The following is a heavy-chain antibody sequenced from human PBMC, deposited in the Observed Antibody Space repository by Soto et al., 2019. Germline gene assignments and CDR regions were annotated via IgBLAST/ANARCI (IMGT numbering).Heavy chain of an antibody. Sequence: QVQLVQSGAEVKKPGASVNVSYKASGYTFTVYYMHWVRQATGQGLEWMGWINPKSGGTMYPQKLQRRHSMTGHTTITPASMPLTRLRSDDTDVYYCGRDLGKGGGSASFDYSGKGTLVTV. CDR1: GYTFTVYY. V-gene: IGHV1-2*02. J-gene: IGHJ4*02. D-gene: IGHD1-26*01. CDR2: INPKSGGT. CDR3: GRDLGKGGGSASFDY.